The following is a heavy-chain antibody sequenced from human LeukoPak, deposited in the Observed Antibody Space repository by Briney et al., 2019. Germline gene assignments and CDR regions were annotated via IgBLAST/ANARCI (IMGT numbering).Heavy chain of an antibody. Sequence: SETLSLTCTVSGGSISSSSYYWGWIRQPPGKGLEWIGSIYYSGSTYYNPSLKSRVTISVDTSKNQFSLKLSSVTAADTAVYYCARDRKVESAAANWSDPWGQGTLVTVYS. CDR2: IYYSGST. V-gene: IGHV4-39*07. J-gene: IGHJ5*02. CDR3: ARDRKVESAAANWSDP. D-gene: IGHD6-13*01. CDR1: GGSISSSSYY.